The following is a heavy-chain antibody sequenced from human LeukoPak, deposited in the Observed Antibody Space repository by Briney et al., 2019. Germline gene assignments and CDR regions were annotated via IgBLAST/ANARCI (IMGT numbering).Heavy chain of an antibody. J-gene: IGHJ3*02. D-gene: IGHD4/OR15-4a*01. V-gene: IGHV3-53*01. CDR3: ATVSNTAFSI. Sequence: GGSLRLSCKVSGFTVDINYMSWVRQAPGKGLEWVSYIYNDGRTYYADSVKGRFTISRDNSKNTVYLQINSLRAGGTAVYYCATVSNTAFSIWGQGTMVTVSS. CDR2: IYNDGRT. CDR1: GFTVDINY.